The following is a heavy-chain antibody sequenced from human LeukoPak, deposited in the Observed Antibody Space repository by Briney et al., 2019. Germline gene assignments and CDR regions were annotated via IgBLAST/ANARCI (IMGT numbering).Heavy chain of an antibody. D-gene: IGHD3-22*01. CDR3: AKEYDSSFDY. Sequence: QPGRCMRLSCAASGCTFDNYAMPWVRQAPGKGLEWVSGISWDSGSIGYADSVKGRFTISRDNAKNSLYLQMNSLRAEDTALYYCAKEYDSSFDYWGQGTLVTVS. V-gene: IGHV3-9*01. CDR1: GCTFDNYA. CDR2: ISWDSGSI. J-gene: IGHJ4*02.